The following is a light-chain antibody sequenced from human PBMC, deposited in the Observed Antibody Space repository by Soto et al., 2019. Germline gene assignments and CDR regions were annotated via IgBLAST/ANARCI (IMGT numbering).Light chain of an antibody. CDR3: QQYNTWPLT. J-gene: IGKJ4*01. V-gene: IGKV3-15*01. CDR1: QGVTTN. CDR2: GAS. Sequence: EIVMTQSPATLSVSPGDRVTLSCRASQGVTTNLAWYQQKPGQAPRLLIYGASTRATGIPARFSGSGSGTEFTLTISSLQSEDFAVYYCQQYNTWPLTFGGGTKVEIK.